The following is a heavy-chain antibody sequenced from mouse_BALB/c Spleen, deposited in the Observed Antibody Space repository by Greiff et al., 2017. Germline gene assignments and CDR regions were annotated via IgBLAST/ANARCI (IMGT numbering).Heavy chain of an antibody. CDR3: ARVGGYDEASWFAY. CDR1: GYTFTSYV. J-gene: IGHJ3*01. CDR2: INPYNDGT. V-gene: IGHV1-14*01. D-gene: IGHD2-2*01. Sequence: VQLQQSGPELVKPGASVKMSCKASGYTFTSYVMHWVKQKPGQGLEWIGYINPYNDGTKYNEKFKGKATLTSDKSSSTAYMELSSLTSEDSAVYYCARVGGYDEASWFAYWGQGTLVTVSA.